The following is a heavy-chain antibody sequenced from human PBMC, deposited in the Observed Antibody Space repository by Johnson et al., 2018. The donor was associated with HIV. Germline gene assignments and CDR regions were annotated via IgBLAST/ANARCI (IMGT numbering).Heavy chain of an antibody. CDR1: GFTVDDYA. Sequence: VQLVESGGGVVQPGRSQRLSCAASGFTVDDYAMHWVRQAPGKGLEWVSGISWNSGSIGYADSVKGRFTISRDNAKNSLYVQMNSLRAEDTALYYCAKGLRLGELSLRVDAFDIWGQGTMVTVSS. CDR3: AKGLRLGELSLRVDAFDI. J-gene: IGHJ3*02. CDR2: ISWNSGSI. V-gene: IGHV3-9*01. D-gene: IGHD3-16*02.